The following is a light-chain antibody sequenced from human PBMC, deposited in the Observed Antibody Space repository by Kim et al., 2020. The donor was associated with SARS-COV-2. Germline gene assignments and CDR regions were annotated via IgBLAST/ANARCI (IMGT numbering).Light chain of an antibody. CDR1: KLGDKY. J-gene: IGLJ1*01. Sequence: PGQTASITCSGDKLGDKYACWYQQKPGQSPVLVIYQDSKRPSGIPERFSGSNSGNTATLTISGTQAMDEADYYCQAWDSSTAHYVFGTGTKVTVL. V-gene: IGLV3-1*01. CDR2: QDS. CDR3: QAWDSSTAHYV.